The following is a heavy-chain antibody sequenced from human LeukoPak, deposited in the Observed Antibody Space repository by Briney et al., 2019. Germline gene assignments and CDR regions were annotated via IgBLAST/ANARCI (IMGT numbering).Heavy chain of an antibody. CDR1: GITLSNYG. D-gene: IGHD3-22*01. V-gene: IGHV3-23*01. CDR3: AKRGVVIRVILVGFHKEAYYFDS. Sequence: QPGGSLRLSCAVSGITLSNYGMSWVRQAPGKGLEWVAGISGSGGTTKYADYVKGRFTISRDSPKNTLYLQMNSLRAEDTAVYFCAKRGVVIRVILVGFHKEAYYFDSWGQGALVTVSS. CDR2: ISGSGGTT. J-gene: IGHJ4*02.